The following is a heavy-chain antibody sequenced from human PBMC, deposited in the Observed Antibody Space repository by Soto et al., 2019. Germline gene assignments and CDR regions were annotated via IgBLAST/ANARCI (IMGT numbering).Heavy chain of an antibody. Sequence: EVQLLESGGGLVRPGESLRLSCAASGFNFNKYAMSWVRQAPGEGLEWVSGISCCGGTASYADSVKGRFTIARDDAKNTLYLDMNSLRVEDTAEYYCAKADGQQWQLPQLENWGRGTLVTVS. D-gene: IGHD1-26*01. V-gene: IGHV3-23*01. CDR3: AKADGQQWQLPQLEN. CDR1: GFNFNKYA. CDR2: ISCCGGTA. J-gene: IGHJ4*02.